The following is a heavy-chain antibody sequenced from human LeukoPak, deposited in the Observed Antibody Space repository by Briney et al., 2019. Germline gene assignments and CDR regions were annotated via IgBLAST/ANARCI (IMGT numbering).Heavy chain of an antibody. CDR3: AREVELWFRRGYGMDV. J-gene: IGHJ6*02. Sequence: GASVKVSCKASGYTFTSYGISWVRQAPGQGLEWMGWIGAYNGNTNYAQKLQGRVTMTTDTSTSTAYMELRSLRSDDTAVYYCAREVELWFRRGYGMDVWGQGTTVTVSS. V-gene: IGHV1-18*01. D-gene: IGHD3-10*01. CDR2: IGAYNGNT. CDR1: GYTFTSYG.